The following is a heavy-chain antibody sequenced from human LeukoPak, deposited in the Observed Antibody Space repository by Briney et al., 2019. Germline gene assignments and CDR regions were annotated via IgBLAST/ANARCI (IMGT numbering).Heavy chain of an antibody. D-gene: IGHD6-19*01. V-gene: IGHV4-39*01. CDR3: ARHKREIAVAGLNAFDI. CDR1: GGSISSSSYY. Sequence: SETLSLTCTVSGGSISSSSYYWGWIRQPPGKGLGWIGSMYYSGSTYYNPSLKSRVTISVDTSKNQFSLKLSSVTVADTAVYYCARHKREIAVAGLNAFDIWGQGTMVTVSS. J-gene: IGHJ3*02. CDR2: MYYSGST.